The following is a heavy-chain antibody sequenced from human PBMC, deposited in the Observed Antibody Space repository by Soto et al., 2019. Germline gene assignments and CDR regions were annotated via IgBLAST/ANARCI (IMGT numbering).Heavy chain of an antibody. D-gene: IGHD6-13*01. CDR2: ISAYNGNT. CDR3: ARDIANXXXDP. CDR1: GYTCTSYG. Sequence: ASVKVSCKAAGYTCTSYGISWVRQAPGQGLEWMGWISAYNGNTNYAQKLQGRVTMTTDTSTSTAYMELRSLRSDDTAVYYGARDIANXXXDPXGQGTLVTVSS. J-gene: IGHJ5*02. V-gene: IGHV1-18*01.